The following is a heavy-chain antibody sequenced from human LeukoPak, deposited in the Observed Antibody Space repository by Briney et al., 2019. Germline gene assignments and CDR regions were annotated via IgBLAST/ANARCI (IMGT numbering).Heavy chain of an antibody. Sequence: GASVKVSCKASGYTFTSYGISWVRQAPGQGLEWMGWISAYNGNTNYAQKFQGRVTITADKSTSTAYMELSSLRSEDTAVYYCARSLAAAGTRFYYYYYYMDVWGKGTTVTVSS. V-gene: IGHV1-18*01. D-gene: IGHD6-13*01. CDR3: ARSLAAAGTRFYYYYYYMDV. CDR1: GYTFTSYG. CDR2: ISAYNGNT. J-gene: IGHJ6*03.